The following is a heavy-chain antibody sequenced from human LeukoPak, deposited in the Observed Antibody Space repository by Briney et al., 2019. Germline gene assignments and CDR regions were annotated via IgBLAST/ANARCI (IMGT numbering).Heavy chain of an antibody. V-gene: IGHV4-34*01. J-gene: IGHJ4*02. CDR2: INHSGST. CDR1: GGSFSGYY. CDR3: ARGPRRYGSGSYYNY. Sequence: SETLSPTCAVYGGSFSGYYWSWIRQPPGKGLEWIGEINHSGSTNYNPSLKSRVTISVDTSKNQFSLKLSSVTAADTAVYYCARGPRRYGSGSYYNYWGQGTLVTVSS. D-gene: IGHD3-10*01.